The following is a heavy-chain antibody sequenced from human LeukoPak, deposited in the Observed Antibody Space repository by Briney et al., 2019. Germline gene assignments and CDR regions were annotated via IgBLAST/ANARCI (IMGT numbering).Heavy chain of an antibody. J-gene: IGHJ4*01. CDR2: IYGSGYT. Sequence: SETLSLTCTVSGGSISGWYWSWIRQPSGKGLEWIGNIYGSGYTNYNPSLKSRVTMSIDTSKNHFSLKLTSVTAADTATYYCARETSLAGFASGLGFNYWGQGILVSVSS. CDR1: GGSISGWY. D-gene: IGHD6-19*01. CDR3: ARETSLAGFASGLGFNY. V-gene: IGHV4-59*01.